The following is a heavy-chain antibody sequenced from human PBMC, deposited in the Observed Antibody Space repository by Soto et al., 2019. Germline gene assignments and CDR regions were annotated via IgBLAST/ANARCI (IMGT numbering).Heavy chain of an antibody. D-gene: IGHD6-13*01. CDR2: ISAFNGHT. CDR1: GYTFTNFG. J-gene: IGHJ5*02. CDR3: AREPPRATAGLNYFDP. Sequence: QVPLVQSGTEVKKPGASVKVSCKTSGYTFTNFGISWVRQAPGQRLEWMGWISAFNGHTHHAQKFQGRVTLTTDTSTTTAFLELRSLRSDDTAVYYCAREPPRATAGLNYFDPWGQGTLVSVSS. V-gene: IGHV1-18*01.